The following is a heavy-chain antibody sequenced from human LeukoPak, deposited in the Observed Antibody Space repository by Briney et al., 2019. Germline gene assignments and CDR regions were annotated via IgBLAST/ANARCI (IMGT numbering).Heavy chain of an antibody. CDR1: GYTFTGYY. Sequence: ASVKVSCKASGYTFTGYYMHWVRQAPGQGLEWIGWINPNSGGTNYAQKFQGRVTMTRDTSISTAYMELSRLRSDDTAVYYCARGGSSSWYVYDYWGQGTLVTVSS. CDR2: INPNSGGT. D-gene: IGHD6-13*01. V-gene: IGHV1-2*02. J-gene: IGHJ4*02. CDR3: ARGGSSSWYVYDY.